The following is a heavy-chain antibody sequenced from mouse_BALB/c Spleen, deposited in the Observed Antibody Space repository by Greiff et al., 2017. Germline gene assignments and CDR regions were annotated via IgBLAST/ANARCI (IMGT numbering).Heavy chain of an antibody. CDR2: ISSGGSYT. J-gene: IGHJ3*01. Sequence: EVQGVESGGGLVKPGGSLKLSCAASGFTFSSYAMSWVRQTPEKRLEWVATISSGGSYTYYPDSVKGRFTISRDNAKNTLYLQMSSLRSEDTAMYYCARRDTTGAWFAYWGQGTLVTVSA. D-gene: IGHD1-1*01. CDR1: GFTFSSYA. V-gene: IGHV5-9-3*01. CDR3: ARRDTTGAWFAY.